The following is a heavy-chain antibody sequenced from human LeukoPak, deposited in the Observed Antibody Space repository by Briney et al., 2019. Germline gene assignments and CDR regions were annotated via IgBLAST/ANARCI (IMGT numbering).Heavy chain of an antibody. CDR3: ARAYQRLGGLSLPDY. D-gene: IGHD3-16*02. V-gene: IGHV7-4-1*02. CDR2: IHPSTGNP. CDR1: GYTFTNYA. Sequence: ASVKVSCKASGYTFTNYALNWVRQAPGQGLEWMGWIHPSTGNPTYAQGFTGRFVFSLDTSVSTTHLQISSLKAEDTAVYYCARAYQRLGGLSLPDYWGQGTLVTVSS. J-gene: IGHJ4*02.